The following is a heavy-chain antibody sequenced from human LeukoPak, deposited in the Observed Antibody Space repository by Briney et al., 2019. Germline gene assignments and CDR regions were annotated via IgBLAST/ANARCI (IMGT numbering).Heavy chain of an antibody. V-gene: IGHV3-23*01. CDR3: AKALNYWYFDL. CDR1: GFTFSSYD. J-gene: IGHJ2*01. Sequence: GGSLRLSCAASGFTFSSYDMSWVRHAPGKGLEGVSASGGDGGSTYADSVKGRFTISRDNSKNTLYLQMNSLRAEDTATYYCAKALNYWYFDLWGRGNLVTVSS. CDR2: SGGDGGST.